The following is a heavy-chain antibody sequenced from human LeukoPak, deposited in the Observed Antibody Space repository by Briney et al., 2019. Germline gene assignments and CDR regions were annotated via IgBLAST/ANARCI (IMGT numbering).Heavy chain of an antibody. D-gene: IGHD4-17*01. Sequence: GGSLRLSCAASGFTFSGSAMHWVRQASGKGLEWVGRIRSKANSYATAYAASVKGRFTISRDDSKNTAYLQMNSPKTEDTAVYYCTRLDYGDNYYYGMDVWGQGTTVTVSS. V-gene: IGHV3-73*01. CDR1: GFTFSGSA. CDR2: IRSKANSYAT. CDR3: TRLDYGDNYYYGMDV. J-gene: IGHJ6*02.